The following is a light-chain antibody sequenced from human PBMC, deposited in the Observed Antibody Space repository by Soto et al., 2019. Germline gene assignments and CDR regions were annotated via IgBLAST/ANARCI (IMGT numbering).Light chain of an antibody. V-gene: IGLV2-14*01. J-gene: IGLJ1*01. CDR1: SSDVGGYNY. CDR2: DVS. Sequence: QSVLTQPASVSGSPGQSITISCTGTSSDVGGYNYVSWYQQHPGKAPKLMIYDVSNRPSGVSNRFSGSKSGNTASLTISGLQAEDGAVYYCSSYTSSSTDVLGTGTKVTVL. CDR3: SSYTSSSTDV.